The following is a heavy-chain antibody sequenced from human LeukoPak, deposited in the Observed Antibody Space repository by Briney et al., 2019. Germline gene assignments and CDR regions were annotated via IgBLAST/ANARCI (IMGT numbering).Heavy chain of an antibody. J-gene: IGHJ4*02. CDR1: GYTFTSYY. V-gene: IGHV1-46*01. Sequence: GASVKVSCKASGYTFTSYYMHWVRQAPGQGLEWMGIINPSGGSTSYAQKFQGRVTMTRDTSTSTVYMELSSLRSEDTAVYYCARGPLVGATEVVFDYWGQGTLVTVSS. D-gene: IGHD1-26*01. CDR2: INPSGGST. CDR3: ARGPLVGATEVVFDY.